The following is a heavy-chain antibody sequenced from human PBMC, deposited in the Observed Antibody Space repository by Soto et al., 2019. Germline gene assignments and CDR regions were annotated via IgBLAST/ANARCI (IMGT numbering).Heavy chain of an antibody. V-gene: IGHV3-15*01. CDR2: IKSKTDGGTA. Sequence: GGYLGRYCAASGFSFSNGWMSWVRQLPGKGLEWVGHIKSKTDGGTADYAAPVKGRFTISRDDSKNTLYLQMNSLKTEDTAMFYCPTVKYGVDVWGKGT. CDR3: PTVKYGVDV. CDR1: GFSFSNGW. J-gene: IGHJ6*01.